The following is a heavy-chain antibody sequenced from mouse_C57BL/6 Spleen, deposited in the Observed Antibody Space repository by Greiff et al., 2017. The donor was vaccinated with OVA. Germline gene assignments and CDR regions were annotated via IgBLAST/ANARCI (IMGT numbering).Heavy chain of an antibody. J-gene: IGHJ1*03. CDR3: ARGGIYYYGSSSWYFDV. V-gene: IGHV5-4*03. Sequence: EVKVLESGGGLEKPGGSLKLSCAASGFTFSSYAMSWVRQTPEKRLEWVATISDGGSYTYYPDNVKGRFTISRDNAKNNLYLQMSHLKSEDTAMYYCARGGIYYYGSSSWYFDVWGTGTTVTVSS. CDR2: ISDGGSYT. D-gene: IGHD1-1*01. CDR1: GFTFSSYA.